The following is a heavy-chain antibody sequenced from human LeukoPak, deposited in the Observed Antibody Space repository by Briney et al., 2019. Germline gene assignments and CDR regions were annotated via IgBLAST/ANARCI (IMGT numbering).Heavy chain of an antibody. V-gene: IGHV3-21*01. D-gene: IGHD3-10*01. Sequence: GGSLRLSCAASGFTFSSYSMNWVRQAPGKGLEWVSSINSRSDYIYYADSVKGLFTVSRDNAKNSLYLQMNSLRAEDTALYYCVRALYGSGYYYPFDFWGQGTLVTVSS. J-gene: IGHJ4*02. CDR3: VRALYGSGYYYPFDF. CDR1: GFTFSSYS. CDR2: INSRSDYI.